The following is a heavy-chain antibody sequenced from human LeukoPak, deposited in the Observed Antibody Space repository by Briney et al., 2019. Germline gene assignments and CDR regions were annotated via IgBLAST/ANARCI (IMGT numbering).Heavy chain of an antibody. CDR3: ARESFGVHNPGFDY. CDR1: GGTFSSYA. CDR2: IIPIFGTA. Sequence: SVKVSCKASGGTFSSYAISWVRQAPGQGLEWMGGIIPIFGTANYAQKFQGRVTITTDESTSTAYMELSSLRSEGTAVYYCARESFGVHNPGFDYWGQGTLVTVSS. V-gene: IGHV1-69*05. D-gene: IGHD3-16*01. J-gene: IGHJ4*02.